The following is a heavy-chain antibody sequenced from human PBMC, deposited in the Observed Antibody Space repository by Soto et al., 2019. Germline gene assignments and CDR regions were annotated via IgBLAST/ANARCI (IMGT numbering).Heavy chain of an antibody. CDR1: GYTFTGYY. D-gene: IGHD3-3*01. CDR3: AREITIFGVAKGYFDY. V-gene: IGHV1-2*04. J-gene: IGHJ4*02. CDR2: INPNSGGT. Sequence: ASVKVSCKASGYTFTGYYMHWVRQAPGQGLEWMGWINPNSGGTNYAQKFQGWVTMTRDTSISTAYMELSRLRSDDTAVYYCAREITIFGVAKGYFDYWGQGTLVTVSS.